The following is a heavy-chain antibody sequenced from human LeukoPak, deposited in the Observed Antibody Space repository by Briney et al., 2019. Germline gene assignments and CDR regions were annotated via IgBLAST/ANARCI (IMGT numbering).Heavy chain of an antibody. Sequence: GRSLRLSCAASGFTFSSYGMHWVRQAPGKGLEWVAVIWYDGSNKYYADSVKGRFTISRDNSKNTLYPQMNSLRAEDTAVYYCAREAVSSGYRTYYFDYWGQGTLVTVSS. CDR3: AREAVSSGYRTYYFDY. CDR1: GFTFSSYG. V-gene: IGHV3-33*01. CDR2: IWYDGSNK. J-gene: IGHJ4*02. D-gene: IGHD3-22*01.